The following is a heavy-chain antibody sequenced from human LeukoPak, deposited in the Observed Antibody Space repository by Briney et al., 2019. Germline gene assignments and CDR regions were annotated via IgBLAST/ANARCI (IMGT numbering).Heavy chain of an antibody. V-gene: IGHV3-33*06. CDR2: IWYDGSNK. CDR3: AKENGADCSSTSCYTGYMDV. CDR1: GFTFSSYG. D-gene: IGHD2-2*02. Sequence: GGSLRLSCAASGFTFSSYGMHWVRQAPGKGLEGVAVIWYDGSNKYYADSVKGRFTISRDNSKNTLYLQMNSLRAEGTAVYYCAKENGADCSSTSCYTGYMDVWGKGTTVTVSS. J-gene: IGHJ6*03.